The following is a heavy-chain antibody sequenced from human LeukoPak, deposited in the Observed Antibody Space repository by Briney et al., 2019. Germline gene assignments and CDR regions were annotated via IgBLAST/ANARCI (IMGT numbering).Heavy chain of an antibody. CDR2: IYYSGST. CDR1: GGSISSYY. Sequence: SETLSLTCTVSGGSISSYYWSWIRQPPGKGLEWIGYIYYSGSTNYNPSLKSRVTISVDTSKNQFSLKLSSATAADTAVYYCARGSHGSSGYSYYYYYMDVWGKGTTVTVSS. V-gene: IGHV4-59*01. J-gene: IGHJ6*03. D-gene: IGHD3-22*01. CDR3: ARGSHGSSGYSYYYYYMDV.